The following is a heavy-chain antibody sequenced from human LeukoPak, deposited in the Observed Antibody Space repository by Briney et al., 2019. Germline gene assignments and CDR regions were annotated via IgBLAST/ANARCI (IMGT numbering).Heavy chain of an antibody. CDR3: ARDRSGSYPLVVFDY. V-gene: IGHV3-33*01. CDR1: GFTFSSYG. CDR2: IWYDGSNK. D-gene: IGHD1-26*01. Sequence: PGRSLRLSCAASGFTFSSYGMHWVRQAPGEGLEWVAVIWYDGSNKYYADSVKGRFTISRDNSKNTLYLQMNSLRAEDTAVYYCARDRSGSYPLVVFDYWGQGTLVTVSS. J-gene: IGHJ4*02.